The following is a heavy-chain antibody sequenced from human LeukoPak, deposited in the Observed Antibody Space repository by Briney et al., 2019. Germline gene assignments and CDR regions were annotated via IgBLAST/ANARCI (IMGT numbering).Heavy chain of an antibody. CDR3: ARNFGGGDSSGPYY. V-gene: IGHV1-3*03. J-gene: IGHJ4*02. D-gene: IGHD3-22*01. CDR2: INAGNGNT. CDR1: GYTFTSYA. Sequence: ASVKVSCKASGYTFTSYAMHWVHQAPGQRLEWMGWINAGNGNTKYSQEFQGRVTITRDTSASTAYMELSSLRSEDTAVYYCARNFGGGDSSGPYYWGQGTLVTVSS.